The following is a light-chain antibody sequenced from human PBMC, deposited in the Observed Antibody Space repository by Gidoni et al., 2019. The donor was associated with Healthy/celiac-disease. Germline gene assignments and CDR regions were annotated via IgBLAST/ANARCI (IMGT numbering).Light chain of an antibody. CDR1: QSISSY. CDR3: QQSYSTPPT. CDR2: AAS. J-gene: IGKJ3*01. V-gene: IGKV1-39*01. Sequence: DIQMTQSPSSLSASVGDRVTITCRASQSISSYLNWYQQKPGKAPKLLIYAASSLQSGVPSRFGGSGSGTDFTLTISSLQPEDFATYYCQQSYSTPPTFXPXTKVXIK.